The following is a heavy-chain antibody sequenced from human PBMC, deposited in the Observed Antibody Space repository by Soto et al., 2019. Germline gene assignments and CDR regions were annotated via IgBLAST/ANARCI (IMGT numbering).Heavy chain of an antibody. J-gene: IGHJ5*02. Sequence: QVQLVESGGGVVQPGRSLRLSCAASGFTFSSYAMHWVRQAPGKGLEWVAVISYDGSNKYYADSVKGRFTISRDNSKKTLYLQMNSLRGEDTAVYFCARYEAGNRFDPWGQGTLVTVSS. CDR2: ISYDGSNK. CDR3: ARYEAGNRFDP. D-gene: IGHD3-16*01. CDR1: GFTFSSYA. V-gene: IGHV3-30-3*01.